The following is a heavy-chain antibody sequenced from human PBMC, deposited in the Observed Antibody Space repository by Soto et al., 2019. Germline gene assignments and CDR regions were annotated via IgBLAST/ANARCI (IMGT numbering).Heavy chain of an antibody. CDR3: ARLAERYCSGGSCYSDHYYYMDV. CDR2: IIPILGIA. Sequence: SVKVSCKASGGTFSSHTISWVRQAPGQGLEWMGRIIPILGIANYAQKFQGRVTITADKSTSTAYMELSSLRSEDTAVYYCARLAERYCSGGSCYSDHYYYMDVWGKGTTVTVSS. J-gene: IGHJ6*03. CDR1: GGTFSSHT. D-gene: IGHD2-15*01. V-gene: IGHV1-69*02.